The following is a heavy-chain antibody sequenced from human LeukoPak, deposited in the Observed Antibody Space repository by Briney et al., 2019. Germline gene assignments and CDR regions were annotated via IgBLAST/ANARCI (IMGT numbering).Heavy chain of an antibody. Sequence: PGGSLRLSCAASGFTFSSYAMHWVRQAPGKGLEWVAVISYDGSNKYYADSVKGRFTISRDNSKNTLYLQMNSLRAEDTAVYYCAKGSDYDILTGYEINWFDPWGQGTLVTVSS. CDR1: GFTFSSYA. V-gene: IGHV3-30*04. CDR2: ISYDGSNK. D-gene: IGHD3-9*01. CDR3: AKGSDYDILTGYEINWFDP. J-gene: IGHJ5*02.